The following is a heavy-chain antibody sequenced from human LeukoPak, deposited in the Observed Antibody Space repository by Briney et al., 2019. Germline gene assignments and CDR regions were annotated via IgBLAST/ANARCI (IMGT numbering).Heavy chain of an antibody. CDR3: ARDYGLGGLFWYFDL. V-gene: IGHV3-7*03. J-gene: IGHJ2*01. D-gene: IGHD2-15*01. CDR2: INQDGSEI. CDR1: GFTFSIYW. Sequence: GGTLRLSCAASGFTFSIYWMTWVRQAPGKGLEWVTNINQDGSEIYYMDSVKGRFTISRDSAKNSLYLEMNSLRGEDTAVYYCARDYGLGGLFWYFDLWGRGTLVTVSS.